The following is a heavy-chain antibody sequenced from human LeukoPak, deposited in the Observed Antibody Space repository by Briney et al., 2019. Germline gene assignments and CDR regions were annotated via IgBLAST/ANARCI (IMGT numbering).Heavy chain of an antibody. Sequence: GESLKISCKGSGYSFTGYWIGWVRQMPGKGLEWMGIIFPGDSDSRYSPSFQGQVTISVDKSISTAYLQWNSLKASDTAIYYCARFRDDFPDYWGQGTLIIVSS. D-gene: IGHD5-24*01. V-gene: IGHV5-51*01. CDR2: IFPGDSDS. CDR1: GYSFTGYW. CDR3: ARFRDDFPDY. J-gene: IGHJ4*02.